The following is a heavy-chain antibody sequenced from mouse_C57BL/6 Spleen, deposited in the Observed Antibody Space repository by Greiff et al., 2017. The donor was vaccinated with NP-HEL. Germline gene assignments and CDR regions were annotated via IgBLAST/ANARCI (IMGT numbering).Heavy chain of an antibody. V-gene: IGHV14-2*01. CDR2: IDPEDGET. D-gene: IGHD6-1*01. CDR1: GFNITDYY. CDR3: ASLEDLYYCDY. J-gene: IGHJ2*01. Sequence: EVQLQQSGAELVKPGASVKLSCTASGFNITDYYMHWVKQRTEQGLEWIGRIDPEDGETKYAPKFPGKATITADTSSNTAYLQLSSLTSEDTAVYYCASLEDLYYCDYWGKGTTLTVSS.